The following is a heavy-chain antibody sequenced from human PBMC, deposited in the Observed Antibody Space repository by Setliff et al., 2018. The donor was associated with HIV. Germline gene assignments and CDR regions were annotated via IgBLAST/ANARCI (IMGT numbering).Heavy chain of an antibody. Sequence: WASVKVSCKASGGTFNSYAISWVRQAPGRGLEWMGGIIPILGLANYAQKFQGRVTIIAVKSTSTVYMEVSRLRSEDTAMYYCARGPKDCTSTSCRYYYYYYYMDVWGKGTPVTVSS. CDR1: GGTFNSYA. V-gene: IGHV1-69*10. CDR2: IIPILGLA. D-gene: IGHD2-2*01. CDR3: ARGPKDCTSTSCRYYYYYYYMDV. J-gene: IGHJ6*03.